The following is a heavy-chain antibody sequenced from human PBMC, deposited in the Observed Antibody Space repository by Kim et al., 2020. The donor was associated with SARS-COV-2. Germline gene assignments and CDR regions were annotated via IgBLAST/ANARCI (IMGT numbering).Heavy chain of an antibody. D-gene: IGHD1-26*01. Sequence: SVKVSCKASGGSLSSYPISWVRQAPGQGLEWMGRILPIVDRVTFAQKFQVRVTNSADTSTITAYMELSSLKSDDTAVYYCAREVGDNTASGNWFDPWGQGPLVIVSS. CDR1: GGSLSSYP. CDR2: ILPIVDRV. CDR3: AREVGDNTASGNWFDP. V-gene: IGHV1-69*04. J-gene: IGHJ5*02.